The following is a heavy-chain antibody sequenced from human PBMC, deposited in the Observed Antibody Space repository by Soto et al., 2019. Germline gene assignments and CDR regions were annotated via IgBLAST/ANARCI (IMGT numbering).Heavy chain of an antibody. D-gene: IGHD3-3*01. CDR1: GFTFSSYW. V-gene: IGHV3-74*01. Sequence: GGSLRLSCAASGFTFSSYWMHWVRQAPGKGLVWVSRINSDGSSTSYADSVKGRFTISRDNAKNTLYLQMNSLRAEDTAVYYCARDPGQTYYDFWSGYYPVYYYYYMDVWGKGTTVTVSS. J-gene: IGHJ6*03. CDR2: INSDGSST. CDR3: ARDPGQTYYDFWSGYYPVYYYYYMDV.